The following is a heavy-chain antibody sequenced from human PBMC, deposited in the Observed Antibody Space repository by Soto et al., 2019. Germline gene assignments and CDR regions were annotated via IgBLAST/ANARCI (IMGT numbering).Heavy chain of an antibody. Sequence: QVQLQESGPGLLKPSQTLSLTRTVSGGSISSGGYYWSWIRQHPGKGLEWIGYIYYSGSTSYNPSLQSRVTISVDTSKNQFSRKLSSVTAADTAVYYCARVLCGELREDAFYIWCQGTMVTVSS. J-gene: IGHJ3*02. D-gene: IGHD3-10*01. V-gene: IGHV4-31*03. CDR2: IYYSGST. CDR1: GGSISSGGYY. CDR3: ARVLCGELREDAFYI.